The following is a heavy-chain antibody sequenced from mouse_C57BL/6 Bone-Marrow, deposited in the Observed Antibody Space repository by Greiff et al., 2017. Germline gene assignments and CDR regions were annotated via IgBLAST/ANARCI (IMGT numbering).Heavy chain of an antibody. V-gene: IGHV5-17*01. CDR1: GFPFSDYG. Sequence: EVKLVESGGGLVKPGGSLKLSCAASGFPFSDYGMHWVRQAPEKGLEWVAYISSGSSTIYYADTVKGRFTNSRDNAKNTLFLQMTSLRSEDTAMYYCARDDYDRFAYWGQGTLVTVSA. CDR3: ARDDYDRFAY. D-gene: IGHD2-4*01. J-gene: IGHJ3*01. CDR2: ISSGSSTI.